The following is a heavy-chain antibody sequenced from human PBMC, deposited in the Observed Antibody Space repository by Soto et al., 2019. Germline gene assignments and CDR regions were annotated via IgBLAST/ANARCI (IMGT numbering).Heavy chain of an antibody. CDR1: GGTFSSYT. J-gene: IGHJ5*02. CDR2: MIPILGIA. V-gene: IGHV1-69*08. CDR3: ARDSPYCSSTSCYVVVFGTWFDP. D-gene: IGHD2-2*01. Sequence: QVQLVQSGAEVKKPGSPVKVSCKASGGTFSSYTISWVRQAPGQGLEWMGRMIPILGIAHYAQKFQGRVTITADKSTSTAYMELSSLRFEDTAVYYCARDSPYCSSTSCYVVVFGTWFDPWGQGTLVTVSS.